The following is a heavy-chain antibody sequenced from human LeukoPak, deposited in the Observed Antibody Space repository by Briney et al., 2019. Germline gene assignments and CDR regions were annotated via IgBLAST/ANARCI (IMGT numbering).Heavy chain of an antibody. J-gene: IGHJ6*02. V-gene: IGHV3-30*04. Sequence: PGRSLRLSCAASGFTFSSYAMHWVRQAPGKGLEWVAVISYDGSNKYYADSVKGRFTISRDNSKNTLYLQMNSLRAEDTAVYYCARERSDQYYYYYGMDVWGQGTTVTVSS. CDR1: GFTFSSYA. CDR2: ISYDGSNK. CDR3: ARERSDQYYYYYGMDV.